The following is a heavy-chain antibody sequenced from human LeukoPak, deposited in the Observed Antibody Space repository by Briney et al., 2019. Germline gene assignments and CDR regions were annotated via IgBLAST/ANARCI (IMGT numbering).Heavy chain of an antibody. Sequence: SVKVSCKASGGTFSSYAISWVRQAPGQGLEWMGGIIPIFGTANYAQKFQGRVTITADKSTSTAYMELSSLRSEDTAVYYCVGNWNYYMDVWGKGTTVTVSS. CDR1: GGTFSSYA. D-gene: IGHD1-1*01. CDR2: IIPIFGTA. V-gene: IGHV1-69*06. J-gene: IGHJ6*03. CDR3: VGNWNYYMDV.